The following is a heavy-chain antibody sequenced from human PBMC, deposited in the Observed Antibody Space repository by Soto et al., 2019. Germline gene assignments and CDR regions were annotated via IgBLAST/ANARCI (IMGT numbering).Heavy chain of an antibody. CDR2: SDPSDSYT. CDR3: AFACRSGFDCDVMDV. CDR1: GYSLTSYW. Sequence: GESLKISCKGSGYSLTSYWLSWVRQIPGKGLEWVGRSDPSDSYTNYSPSFQGHVTISADKSISTAYLQWSSLKASDTAMYYCAFACRSGFDCDVMDVWPQGPTVTAS. D-gene: IGHD3-9*01. J-gene: IGHJ6*02. V-gene: IGHV5-10-1*01.